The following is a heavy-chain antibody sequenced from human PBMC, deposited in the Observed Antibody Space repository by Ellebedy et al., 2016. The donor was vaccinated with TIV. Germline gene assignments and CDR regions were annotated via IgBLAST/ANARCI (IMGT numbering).Heavy chain of an antibody. J-gene: IGHJ4*02. CDR2: ISGSGVTT. Sequence: GESLKISCAASGFSFSRYAMSWVRQAPGKGLEWVSAISGSGVTTHFADSVKGRFTMSRDSSRSTLFLQMNSLRAEDTAVAFCARNQQPFFGPGTYWSEFWGLGVLVTVAS. CDR3: ARNQQPFFGPGTYWSEF. CDR1: GFSFSRYA. V-gene: IGHV3-23*01. D-gene: IGHD3-10*01.